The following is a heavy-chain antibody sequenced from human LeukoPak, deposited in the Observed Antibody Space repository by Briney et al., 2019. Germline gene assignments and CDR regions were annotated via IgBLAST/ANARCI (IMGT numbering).Heavy chain of an antibody. Sequence: QPGGSLRLSRAASEFDFSTHAMTWVRQAPGKGLEWVSAISISGTKTYYADSVKGRFTISRDNSKNTLYLQMYSLRAEDTAVYYCANEIRPNDYWGQGTLVTVSS. CDR1: EFDFSTHA. J-gene: IGHJ4*02. CDR2: ISISGTKT. D-gene: IGHD4-17*01. CDR3: ANEIRPNDY. V-gene: IGHV3-23*01.